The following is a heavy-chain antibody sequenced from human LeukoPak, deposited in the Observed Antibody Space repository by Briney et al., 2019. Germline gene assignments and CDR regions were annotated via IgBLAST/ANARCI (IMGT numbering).Heavy chain of an antibody. CDR3: ARGPSRDYGSGSSSFDP. D-gene: IGHD3-10*01. CDR1: GYTFSTYD. CDR2: MNPNSGNT. J-gene: IGHJ5*02. V-gene: IGHV1-8*01. Sequence: GASVKVSCKASGYTFSTYDINWVRQVTGQGLEWMGWMNPNSGNTGYAQKIQGRVTMTRNTSINTAYMELSSLRSEDTAVYYCARGPSRDYGSGSSSFDPWGQGTLVTVSS.